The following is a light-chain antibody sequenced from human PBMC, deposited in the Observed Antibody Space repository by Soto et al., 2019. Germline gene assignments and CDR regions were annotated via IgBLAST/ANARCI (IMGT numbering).Light chain of an antibody. CDR2: IAS. Sequence: IQMTQSPSSVSASVGDRVTITCRASQDISSWLTWYQQKPGKAPKVLIYIASRLQSGVPSRFSGSRSGTEFTLTINSLQSEDFAVYYCQPYNIWPLTFCGGAKVDVK. J-gene: IGKJ4*01. V-gene: IGKV1-12*01. CDR3: QPYNIWPLT. CDR1: QDISSW.